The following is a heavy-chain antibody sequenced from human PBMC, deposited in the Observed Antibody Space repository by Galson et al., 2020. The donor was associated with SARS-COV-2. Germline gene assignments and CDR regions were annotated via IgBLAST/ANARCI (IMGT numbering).Heavy chain of an antibody. J-gene: IGHJ5*02. CDR3: ARDRHCTTTTCYNWFDP. D-gene: IGHD2-8*01. CDR1: GFMFSTYG. V-gene: IGHV3-33*01. Sequence: GGPLRLSCAAYGFMFSTYGMHWVRQAPGKGQEWVAFIWYDGSDHYYSDSVKGRFTISRDNSKNMLYLQMTSLRAEDTAVDYCARDRHCTTTTCYNWFDPWGQGTLVTVSS. CDR2: IWYDGSDH.